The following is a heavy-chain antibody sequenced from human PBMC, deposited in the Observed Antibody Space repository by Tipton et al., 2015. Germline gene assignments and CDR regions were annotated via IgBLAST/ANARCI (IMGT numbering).Heavy chain of an antibody. J-gene: IGHJ4*02. D-gene: IGHD3-22*01. CDR1: GRSISSGGYY. V-gene: IGHV4-31*03. CDR2: IYYSGST. CDR3: AREVWYYDSSGYDY. Sequence: TLSLTCTVSGRSISSGGYYWSWIRQHPGKGLEWIAYIYYSGSTYYNPSLKSRVSMSIDTSKNQFSLHLSSVTAADTAVYYCAREVWYYDSSGYDYWGQGTLVTVSS.